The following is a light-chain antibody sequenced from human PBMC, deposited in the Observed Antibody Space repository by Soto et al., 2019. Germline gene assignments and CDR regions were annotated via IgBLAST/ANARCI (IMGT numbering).Light chain of an antibody. V-gene: IGKV1-5*03. CDR3: QRYNDYPYV. J-gene: IGKJ2*01. Sequence: DIQMTQSPSTLSASVGDRVTITCRASQSIGSWLAWYQQKPGKAPKLLIHNAIILQSGVPSRFSGSASGTEFSLTISSLQPDDFATYYCQRYNDYPYVFGQGTKL. CDR1: QSIGSW. CDR2: NAI.